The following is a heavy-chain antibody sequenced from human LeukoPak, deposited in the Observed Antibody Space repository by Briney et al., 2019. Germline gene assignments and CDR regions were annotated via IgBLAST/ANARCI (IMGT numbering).Heavy chain of an antibody. CDR3: ARDYGGNSGSFGY. CDR2: ISYDGSNK. J-gene: IGHJ4*02. CDR1: GFTFSSYG. Sequence: PGGSLRLSCVASGFTFSSYGMHWVRQAPGKGLEWVAVISYDGSNKYYADSVKGRFTISRDNSKNTLYLQMNSLRAEDTAVYYCARDYGGNSGSFGYWGQGTLVTVSS. V-gene: IGHV3-30*03. D-gene: IGHD4-23*01.